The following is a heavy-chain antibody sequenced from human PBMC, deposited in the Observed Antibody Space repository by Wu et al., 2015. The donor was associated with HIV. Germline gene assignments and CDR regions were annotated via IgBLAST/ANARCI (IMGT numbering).Heavy chain of an antibody. V-gene: IGHV1-18*01. J-gene: IGHJ3*02. CDR1: GYTFTSYG. CDR2: ISAYNGNT. CDR3: ARDYYYDSSGLRVDAFDI. Sequence: QVQLVQSGAEVKMPGASVKVSCKASGYTFTSYGISWVRQAPGQGLEWMGWISAYNGNTNYAQKLQGRVTMTTDTSTSTAYMELRSLRSDDTAVYYCARDYYYDSSGLRVDAFDIVGPRGQWSPSLQ. D-gene: IGHD3-22*01.